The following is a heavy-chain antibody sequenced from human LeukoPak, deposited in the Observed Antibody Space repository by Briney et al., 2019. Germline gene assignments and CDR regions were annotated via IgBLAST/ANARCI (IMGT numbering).Heavy chain of an antibody. D-gene: IGHD5-24*01. Sequence: ESLKISCKGSGYSFTYYWIGWVRQMPGKGLEWMGIIYPADSDTRYSPSFQGQVTIPADKSTSNAYLQWSSLKASDTAMYYCARQDGRALYYFDYWGQGTLVTVS. CDR2: IYPADSDT. V-gene: IGHV5-51*01. CDR1: GYSFTYYW. CDR3: ARQDGRALYYFDY. J-gene: IGHJ4*02.